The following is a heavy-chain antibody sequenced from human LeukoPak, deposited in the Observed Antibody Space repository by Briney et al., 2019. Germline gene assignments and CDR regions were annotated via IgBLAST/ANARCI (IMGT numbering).Heavy chain of an antibody. CDR2: ISGTGGST. CDR1: GFTFSDYG. V-gene: IGHV3-23*01. J-gene: IGHJ4*02. D-gene: IGHD3-22*01. CDR3: YYEGF. Sequence: PGGSLRLSCAASGFTFSDYGMCWVRQAPGKGLEWVSGISGTGGSTYYADSVKGRFTISRDNSKNTLYLQMNSLRAEDTAVYFGYYEGFWGQGTLVTVSS.